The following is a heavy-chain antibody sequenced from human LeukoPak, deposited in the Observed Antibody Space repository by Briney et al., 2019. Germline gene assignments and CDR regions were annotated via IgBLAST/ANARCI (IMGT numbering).Heavy chain of an antibody. CDR1: GYSISSGDY. Sequence: PSETLSLTCTVSGYSISSGDYWGWIRQPPGKGLEWIASIHHSGTTYYTPSLKSRVRISLDPSKNQLSLSLRSVTAADTAVYYCARGWSILRGGDWFDPWGQGTLATVSS. D-gene: IGHD3-3*02. V-gene: IGHV4-38-2*02. CDR3: ARGWSILRGGDWFDP. J-gene: IGHJ5*02. CDR2: IHHSGTT.